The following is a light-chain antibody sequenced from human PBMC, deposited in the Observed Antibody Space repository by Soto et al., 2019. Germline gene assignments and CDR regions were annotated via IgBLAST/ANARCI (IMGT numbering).Light chain of an antibody. CDR2: DVS. V-gene: IGLV2-14*03. Sequence: SLLTQPASVSGSPGQSITISCPGTSSDVGGYNYVSWYQQHPGKAPKFMIYDVSSRPSGVSNRFSGSKSGNTASLTISGLQAEDEADYYCCSYTTSNTRQIVFGTGTKVTVL. J-gene: IGLJ1*01. CDR1: SSDVGGYNY. CDR3: CSYTTSNTRQIV.